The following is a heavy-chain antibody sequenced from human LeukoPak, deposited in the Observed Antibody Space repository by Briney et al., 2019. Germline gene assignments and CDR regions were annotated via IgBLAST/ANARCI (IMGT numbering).Heavy chain of an antibody. J-gene: IGHJ3*01. CDR2: ILGGGGT. D-gene: IGHD4-17*01. Sequence: GGSLRLSCAASGLIFHNYALVWIRRAPGKGPEWVSAILGGGGTFYADAVKGRFTISRDNSRNTLYLQMNSLRAEDTATYYCGQDPNGNYIGAFDFWGRGTMVTVSS. V-gene: IGHV3-23*01. CDR1: GLIFHNYA. CDR3: GQDPNGNYIGAFDF.